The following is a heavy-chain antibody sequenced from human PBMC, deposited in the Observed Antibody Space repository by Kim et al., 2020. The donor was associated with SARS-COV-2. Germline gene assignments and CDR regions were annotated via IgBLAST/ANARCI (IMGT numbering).Heavy chain of an antibody. CDR3: AKDASRITIFGGGTRGGRDV. CDR2: ISGSGGST. Sequence: GGSLRLSCAASGFTFSSYAMSWVRQAPGKGLEWVSAISGSGGSTYYADSVKGRFTISRDNSKNTLYLQMNSLRAEDTAVYYWAKDASRITIFGGGTRGGRDVGGQGTTVTVSS. J-gene: IGHJ6*01. V-gene: IGHV3-23*01. CDR1: GFTFSSYA. D-gene: IGHD3-3*01.